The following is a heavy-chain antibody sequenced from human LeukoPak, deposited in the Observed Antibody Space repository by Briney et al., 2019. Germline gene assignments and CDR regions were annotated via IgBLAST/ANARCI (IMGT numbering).Heavy chain of an antibody. CDR2: IKEDGSEK. CDR3: ARDRRLRVVYCSSTSCPTYYYYGMDV. V-gene: IGHV3-7*01. D-gene: IGHD2-2*01. Sequence: PGGSLRLSCAASGFTFSSYWMSWVRQAPGKGLEWVANIKEDGSEKYYVDSVKGRFTISRDNAKNSLYLQMNSLRAEDTAVYYCARDRRLRVVYCSSTSCPTYYYYGMDVWGQGTAVTVSS. J-gene: IGHJ6*02. CDR1: GFTFSSYW.